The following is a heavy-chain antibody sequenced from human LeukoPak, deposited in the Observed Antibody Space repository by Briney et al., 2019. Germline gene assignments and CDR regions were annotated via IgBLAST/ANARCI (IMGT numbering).Heavy chain of an antibody. CDR2: IYSDGVT. CDR3: ARDRAEGKTWVEFDP. Sequence: GGSLRLSCAASGFTFGNSWVHWVRQAPGKGLVWVSLIYSDGVTQYADSVKGRFTISRDNSKNTLYLQMNSLRDEDTAVYFCARDRAEGKTWVEFDPWGQGTLVTVSS. V-gene: IGHV3-66*02. CDR1: GFTFGNSW. J-gene: IGHJ5*02.